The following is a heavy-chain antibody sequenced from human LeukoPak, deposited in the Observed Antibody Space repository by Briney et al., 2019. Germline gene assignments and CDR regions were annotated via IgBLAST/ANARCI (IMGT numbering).Heavy chain of an antibody. CDR3: ARSESTMTTWSMDY. CDR2: IKQDGSER. V-gene: IGHV3-7*01. Sequence: GGSLRLSCAASGFTFTRYRMTWVRQAPGKGLEWVANIKQDGSERCYVDSVDGRFTISRDNAKNSLFLQMNSLRDDDTAVYYCARSESTMTTWSMDYWGQGALVMVSS. CDR1: GFTFTRYR. J-gene: IGHJ4*02. D-gene: IGHD4-17*01.